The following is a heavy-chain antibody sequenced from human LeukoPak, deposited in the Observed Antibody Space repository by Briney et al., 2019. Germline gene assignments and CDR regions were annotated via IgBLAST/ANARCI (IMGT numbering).Heavy chain of an antibody. CDR2: ISGSGGST. D-gene: IGHD4-17*01. CDR3: AKTSNYGDYLQADY. V-gene: IGHV3-23*01. Sequence: GGSLRLSCSASGFTFTTYPLSWVRQAPGKGLEWVSAISGSGGSTYYADSVKGRFTISRDNSKNTLYLQMNSLRAEDTAVYYCAKTSNYGDYLQADYWGQGTLVTVSS. J-gene: IGHJ4*02. CDR1: GFTFTTYP.